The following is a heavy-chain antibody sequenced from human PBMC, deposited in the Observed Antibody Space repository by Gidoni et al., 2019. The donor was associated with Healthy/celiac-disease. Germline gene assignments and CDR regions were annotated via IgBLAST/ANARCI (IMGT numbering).Heavy chain of an antibody. D-gene: IGHD2-15*01. Sequence: QVQLQESGTGLGKPSQTLSITCTVTGGSISSGGYYWSWIRQHPGKGLEWIGYSYYSGSTYYNPSLKSRVTISVDTSKNQFSLKLSSVTAADTAVYYCARGAFVVVRPFDYWGQGTLVTVSS. CDR3: ARGAFVVVRPFDY. CDR2: SYYSGST. J-gene: IGHJ4*02. V-gene: IGHV4-31*03. CDR1: GGSISSGGYY.